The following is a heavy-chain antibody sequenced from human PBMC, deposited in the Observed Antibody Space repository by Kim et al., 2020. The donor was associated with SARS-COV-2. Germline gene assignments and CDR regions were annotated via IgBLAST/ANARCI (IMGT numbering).Heavy chain of an antibody. D-gene: IGHD4-4*01. CDR2: ISSSSSNI. V-gene: IGHV3-48*04. CDR3: ARDKDYSRYFDY. J-gene: IGHJ4*02. CDR1: GFTFSSYS. Sequence: GGSLRLSCAASGFTFSSYSMNWVRQAPGKGLEWVSYISSSSSNIYYADSVKGRFTISRDNAKNSLYLQMNSLRAEDTAVYYCARDKDYSRYFDYWGQGTLVTVSS.